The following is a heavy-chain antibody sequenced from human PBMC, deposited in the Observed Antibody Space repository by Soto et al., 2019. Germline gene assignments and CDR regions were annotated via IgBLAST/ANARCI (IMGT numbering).Heavy chain of an antibody. Sequence: SETLSLTCTVSGGSISSSSYYWGWIRQPPGKGLEWIGSIYYSGSTYYNPSLKSRVTISVDTSKNQFSLKLSSVTAADTAVYYCSRGGFLSCLLDYCGQGTLVPVSS. V-gene: IGHV4-39*01. J-gene: IGHJ4*02. CDR1: GGSISSSSYY. CDR3: SRGGFLSCLLDY. D-gene: IGHD2-15*01. CDR2: IYYSGST.